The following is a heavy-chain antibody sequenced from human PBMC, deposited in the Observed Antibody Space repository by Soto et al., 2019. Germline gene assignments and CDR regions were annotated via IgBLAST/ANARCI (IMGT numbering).Heavy chain of an antibody. CDR2: IYYSEST. V-gene: IGHV4-59*01. J-gene: IGHJ5*02. CDR3: ATDHRYKGNYVGFDP. CDR1: PSSISSYY. D-gene: IGHD1-7*01. Sequence: SETLSLTCTPSPSSISSYYWSSYRQRPGKGLEWIGYIYYSESTNYNPSLKSRVTITVDTSKNKFSLKLSSVTAADTAVYYCATDHRYKGNYVGFDPWGHGTLVTVSS.